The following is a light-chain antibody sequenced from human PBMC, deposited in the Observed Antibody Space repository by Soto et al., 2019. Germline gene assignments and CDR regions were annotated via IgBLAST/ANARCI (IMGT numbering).Light chain of an antibody. V-gene: IGLV2-8*01. CDR2: EVT. Sequence: QSALTQPPSASGSPGQSLTISCTGTSSDVGFYNFVSWYQQRPGKAPKLVIYEVTKRPSGVPDRFSGSKSGSTASLTVSGLQADDEADYYCASYAGTRLFVFGSGTKVTAL. CDR1: SSDVGFYNF. J-gene: IGLJ1*01. CDR3: ASYAGTRLFV.